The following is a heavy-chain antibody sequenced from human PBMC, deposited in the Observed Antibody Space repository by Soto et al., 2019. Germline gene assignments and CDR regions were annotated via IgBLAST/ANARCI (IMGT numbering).Heavy chain of an antibody. CDR1: GGTFSSYA. D-gene: IGHD1-7*01. V-gene: IGHV1-69*12. CDR3: ASVLELLSYYGRDV. Sequence: QVQLVQSGAEVKKPGSSVKVSCKASGGTFSSYAISWVRQAPGQGLEWMGGIIPIFGTANYAQKFQGRVTSTADEYTSTAYVEMSSLRSEDTAGYYCASVLELLSYYGRDVWGQGTTVTVSS. J-gene: IGHJ6*02. CDR2: IIPIFGTA.